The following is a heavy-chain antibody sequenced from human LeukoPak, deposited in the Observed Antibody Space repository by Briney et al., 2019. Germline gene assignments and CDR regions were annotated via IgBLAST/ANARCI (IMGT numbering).Heavy chain of an antibody. J-gene: IGHJ4*02. Sequence: GSSVKVSCKASGYTFTGYYMHWVQQAPGQGLEWMGWINPNSGGTNYAQKFQGRVTMTRDTSISTAYMELSRLRSDDTAVYYCARDRENYYDSSGYYPDYWGQGTLVTVSS. V-gene: IGHV1-2*02. D-gene: IGHD3-22*01. CDR1: GYTFTGYY. CDR3: ARDRENYYDSSGYYPDY. CDR2: INPNSGGT.